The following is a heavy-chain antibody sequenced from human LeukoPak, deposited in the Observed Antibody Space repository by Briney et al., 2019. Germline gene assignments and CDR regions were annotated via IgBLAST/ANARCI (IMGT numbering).Heavy chain of an antibody. CDR2: ISAYNGNT. CDR3: ATGSIVYYFDY. V-gene: IGHV1-18*01. Sequence: GASVKVSCKASGYTFTSYGISWVRQAPGQGLEWMGWISAYNGNTNYAQKLQDRVTMTTDTSTSTAYMELRSLRSDGTAVYYCATGSIVYYFDYWGQGTLVTVSS. D-gene: IGHD5/OR15-5a*01. J-gene: IGHJ4*02. CDR1: GYTFTSYG.